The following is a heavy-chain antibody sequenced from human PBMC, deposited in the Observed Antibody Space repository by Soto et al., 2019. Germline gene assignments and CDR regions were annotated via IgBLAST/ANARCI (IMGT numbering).Heavy chain of an antibody. CDR3: PKGIAVVPAAREGWFDP. J-gene: IGHJ5*02. CDR1: GLTFSSYS. Sequence: GALKISTAACGLTFSSYSTSGVRQAPGKGLEWVSAISGSGGSTYYADSVKGRFTISRDNSKNTLYLQMNSLRAEDTAVYYCPKGIAVVPAAREGWFDPCGQRTLVTVSS. V-gene: IGHV3-23*01. D-gene: IGHD2-2*01. CDR2: ISGSGGST.